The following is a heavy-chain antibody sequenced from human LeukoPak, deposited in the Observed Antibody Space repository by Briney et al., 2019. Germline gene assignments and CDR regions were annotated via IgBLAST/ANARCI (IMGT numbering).Heavy chain of an antibody. CDR2: ISYDGSNK. D-gene: IGHD2-15*01. CDR1: GFTFSSYG. Sequence: GGSLRLSCAASGFTFSSYGMHWVRQAPGKGLEWVAVISYDGSNKYYADSVKGRFTISRDNSKNTLYLQMNSLRAEDTAVYYCARGDCSGGSCYLSLTAIDYWGQGTLVTVSS. J-gene: IGHJ4*02. V-gene: IGHV3-30*03. CDR3: ARGDCSGGSCYLSLTAIDY.